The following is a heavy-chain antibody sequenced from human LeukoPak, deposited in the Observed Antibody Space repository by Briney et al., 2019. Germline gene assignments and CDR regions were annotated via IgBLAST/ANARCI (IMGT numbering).Heavy chain of an antibody. J-gene: IGHJ6*02. D-gene: IGHD3-10*01. Sequence: GGSLRLSCAASGFTFSDYYMSWIRQAPGKGLEWVSYISSSGSTIYYADSVKGRFTISRDNAKNSLYLQMNSLRAEDTAVYYCARDFLWFGEYFYGMDVWDQGTTVTVSS. CDR1: GFTFSDYY. CDR2: ISSSGSTI. V-gene: IGHV3-11*04. CDR3: ARDFLWFGEYFYGMDV.